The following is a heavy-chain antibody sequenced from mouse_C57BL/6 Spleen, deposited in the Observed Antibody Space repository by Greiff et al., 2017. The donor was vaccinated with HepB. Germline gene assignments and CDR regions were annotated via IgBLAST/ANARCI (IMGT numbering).Heavy chain of an antibody. V-gene: IGHV5-17*01. CDR1: GFTFSDYG. Sequence: DVMLVESGGGLVKPGGSLKLSCAASGFTFSDYGMHWVRQAPEKGLEWVAYISSGSSTIYYADTVKGRFTISRDNAKNTLFLQMTSLRSEDTAMYYCARDYDYYGSSYGDYAMDYWGQGTSVTVSS. J-gene: IGHJ4*01. D-gene: IGHD1-1*01. CDR3: ARDYDYYGSSYGDYAMDY. CDR2: ISSGSSTI.